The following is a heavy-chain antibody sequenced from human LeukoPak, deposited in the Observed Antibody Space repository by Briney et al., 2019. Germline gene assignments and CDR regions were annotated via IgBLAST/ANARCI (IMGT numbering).Heavy chain of an antibody. J-gene: IGHJ4*02. D-gene: IGHD6-13*01. CDR2: IYYSGST. CDR1: GGSISSYY. CDR3: ARDMPYSSSWHRLDY. Sequence: SETLSLTYTVSGGSISSYYWSWIRQPPGKGLEWIGYIYYSGSTNYNPSLKSRVTISVDTSKNQFSLKLSSVTAADTAVYYCARDMPYSSSWHRLDYWGQGTLVTVSS. V-gene: IGHV4-59*01.